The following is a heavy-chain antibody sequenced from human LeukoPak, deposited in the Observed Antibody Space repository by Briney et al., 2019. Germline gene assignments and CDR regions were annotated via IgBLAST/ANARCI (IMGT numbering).Heavy chain of an antibody. CDR1: GFTFSSYG. V-gene: IGHV3-7*01. D-gene: IGHD1-26*01. Sequence: QPGRSLRLSCAASGFTFSSYGMHWVRQAPGKGLEWVANIDQGGSTKYYVDSLKGRFTISRDNAKNSLYLQMNSLRAEDTAVYYCVRDKGGRSGAIYYDAFDVWGQGTMVTVSS. CDR3: VRDKGGRSGAIYYDAFDV. J-gene: IGHJ3*01. CDR2: IDQGGSTK.